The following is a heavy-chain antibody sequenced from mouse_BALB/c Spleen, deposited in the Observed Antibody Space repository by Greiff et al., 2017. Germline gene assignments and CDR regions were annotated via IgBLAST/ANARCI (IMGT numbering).Heavy chain of an antibody. D-gene: IGHD2-10*02. Sequence: EVQRVESGGGLVQPGGSLKLSCAASGFTFSSHGMSWVRQTPDKRLELVATINSNGGSTYYPDSVKGRFTISRDNAKNTLYLQMSSLKSEDTAMYYCARDKYGNPFAYWGQGTLVTVSA. J-gene: IGHJ3*01. V-gene: IGHV5-6-3*01. CDR3: ARDKYGNPFAY. CDR1: GFTFSSHG. CDR2: INSNGGST.